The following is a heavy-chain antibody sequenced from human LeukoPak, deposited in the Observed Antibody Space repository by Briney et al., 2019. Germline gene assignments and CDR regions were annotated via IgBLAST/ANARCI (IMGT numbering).Heavy chain of an antibody. J-gene: IGHJ4*02. CDR1: VYMFTGYY. Sequence: GASVKVSCKSSVYMFTGYYMHWVRQAPGQGLERMGWINPNSGGTNYAQKFQGRVTMTRDTSISTAYMELSSLRSDDTAVYYCARGRGVHDSHTYDYFDYWGQGSLVTVSS. CDR2: INPNSGGT. V-gene: IGHV1-2*02. D-gene: IGHD3-22*01. CDR3: ARGRGVHDSHTYDYFDY.